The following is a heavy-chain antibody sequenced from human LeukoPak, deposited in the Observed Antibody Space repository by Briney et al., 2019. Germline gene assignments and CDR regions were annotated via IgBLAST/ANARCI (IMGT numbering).Heavy chain of an antibody. V-gene: IGHV1-2*06. CDR1: GYTFTGYY. CDR3: ASRLEYSSSLPDV. Sequence: APVKVSCKASGYTFTGYYMHWVRQAPGQGLEWMGRINPNSGGTNYAQKFQGRVTMTRDTSISTAYMELSRLRSDDTAVYYCASRLEYSSSLPDVWGKGTTVTVSS. CDR2: INPNSGGT. J-gene: IGHJ6*04. D-gene: IGHD6-6*01.